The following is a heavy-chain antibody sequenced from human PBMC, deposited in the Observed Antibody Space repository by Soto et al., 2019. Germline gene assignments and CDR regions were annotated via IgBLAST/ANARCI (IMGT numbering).Heavy chain of an antibody. Sequence: PGESLKISCKASGYTFNTYWIAWVRQMPGKGLEWMGLIYPGDSDTRYSPSFQGQVTISAGKSTSTAYLEWSSLKASDTAMYYCARHGFHQQLVLDKFRFDPWGQGTQVTVSS. V-gene: IGHV5-51*01. CDR1: GYTFNTYW. J-gene: IGHJ5*02. CDR3: ARHGFHQQLVLDKFRFDP. CDR2: IYPGDSDT. D-gene: IGHD3-3*01.